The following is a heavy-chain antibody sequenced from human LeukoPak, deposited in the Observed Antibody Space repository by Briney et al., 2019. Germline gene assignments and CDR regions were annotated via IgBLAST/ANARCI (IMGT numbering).Heavy chain of an antibody. V-gene: IGHV4-59*01. CDR3: ARGHDFRSGDIN. CDR1: GGSISSYY. D-gene: IGHD3-3*01. J-gene: IGHJ4*02. CDR2: IYYTGNT. Sequence: SETLSLTCTVSGGSISSYYWSWVRQPPGKGLEWMGDIYYTGNTNYNPSLKSRVTMSVDTSKNQFSLKLSSVTPADTAVYYCARGHDFRSGDINWGQGTLVTVSS.